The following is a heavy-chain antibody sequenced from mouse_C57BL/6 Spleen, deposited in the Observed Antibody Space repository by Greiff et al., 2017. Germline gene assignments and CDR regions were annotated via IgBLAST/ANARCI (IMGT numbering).Heavy chain of an antibody. CDR2: INPSTGGT. D-gene: IGHD1-3*01. CDR1: GYTFTSYW. CDR3: ARGHNYYFDY. V-gene: IGHV1-53*01. J-gene: IGHJ2*01. Sequence: QVQLQQPGTELVKPGASVKLSCKASGYTFTSYWMHWVKQSPGQGLEWIGNINPSTGGTNYNEKFKSKATLTVDKSSSPAYMQLSSRTSEYSAVYYCARGHNYYFDYWGQGTTLTVSS.